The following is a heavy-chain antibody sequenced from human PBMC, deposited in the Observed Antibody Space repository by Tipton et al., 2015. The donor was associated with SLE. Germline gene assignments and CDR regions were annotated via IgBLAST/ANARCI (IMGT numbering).Heavy chain of an antibody. CDR3: ARKTAYCSGADCYIDAFDI. CDR2: IYYSGST. V-gene: IGHV4-39*07. J-gene: IGHJ3*02. CDR1: GGSINNRYYY. D-gene: IGHD2-15*01. Sequence: TLSLTCTVSGGSINNRYYYWAWIRQPPGKGLEWIGSIYYSGSTFNNPSLKSRVTISAVTSKNQFSLRLTSVTAADTAVYYCARKTAYCSGADCYIDAFDIWGQRTMVIVSS.